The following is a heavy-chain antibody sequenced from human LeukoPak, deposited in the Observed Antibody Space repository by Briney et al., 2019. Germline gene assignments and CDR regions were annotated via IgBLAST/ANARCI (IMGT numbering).Heavy chain of an antibody. CDR1: GGTFSSYA. J-gene: IGHJ4*02. Sequence: SVKVSCKASGGTFSSYAISWVRQAPGQGLEWMGGIIPIFGAANYAQKFQGRVTITTDESTSTAYMELSSLRSEDTAVYYCAIRGYGYGFEIDYWGQGTLVTVSS. CDR3: AIRGYGYGFEIDY. V-gene: IGHV1-69*05. D-gene: IGHD5-18*01. CDR2: IIPIFGAA.